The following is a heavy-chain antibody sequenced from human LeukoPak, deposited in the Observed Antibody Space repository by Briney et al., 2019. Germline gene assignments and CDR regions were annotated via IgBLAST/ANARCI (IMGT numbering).Heavy chain of an antibody. Sequence: AGSLTLSCAVSGCTFSSNTMRWFGRPPGGGRGWGAGISDDGNKKYYKDSVKGRFTITRDNSKNTLFLQMNSLRAEDTAVYYCGRDISGSKCDYWGQGTLVTVSS. J-gene: IGHJ4*02. D-gene: IGHD1-26*01. CDR1: GCTFSSNT. CDR2: ISDDGNKK. V-gene: IGHV3-30-3*01. CDR3: GRDISGSKCDY.